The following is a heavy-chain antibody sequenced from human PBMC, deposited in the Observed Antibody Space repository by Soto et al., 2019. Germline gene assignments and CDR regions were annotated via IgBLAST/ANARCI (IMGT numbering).Heavy chain of an antibody. CDR2: IYYSGST. J-gene: IGHJ6*02. V-gene: IGHV4-59*12. D-gene: IGHD3-9*01. CDR3: ARVTDILTGPPHYYYYGMDV. Sequence: PSETLSLTCTVSGGSISSYYWSWIRQPPGKGLEWIGYIYYSGSTYYNPSLKSRVTISVDTSKNQFSLKLSSVTAADTAVYYCARVTDILTGPPHYYYYGMDVWGQGTTVTVSS. CDR1: GGSISSYY.